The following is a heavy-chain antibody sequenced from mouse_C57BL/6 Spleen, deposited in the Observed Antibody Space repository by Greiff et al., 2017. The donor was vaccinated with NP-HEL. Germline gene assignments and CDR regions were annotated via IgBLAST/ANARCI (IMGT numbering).Heavy chain of an antibody. D-gene: IGHD2-12*01. CDR2: ISYDGSN. V-gene: IGHV3-6*01. Sequence: DVQLQESGPGLVKPSQSLSLTCSVTGYSITSGYYWNWIRQFPGNKLEWMGYISYDGSNNYNPSLKNRISITRDTSKNQFFLKLNSVTTEDTATYYCASDYDVLFAYWGQGTLVTVSA. CDR1: GYSITSGYY. J-gene: IGHJ3*01. CDR3: ASDYDVLFAY.